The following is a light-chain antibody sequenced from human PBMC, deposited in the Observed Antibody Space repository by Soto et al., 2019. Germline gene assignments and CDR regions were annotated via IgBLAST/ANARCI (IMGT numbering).Light chain of an antibody. CDR1: NIGSKS. V-gene: IGLV3-21*02. CDR3: QVWDRSSDHYV. J-gene: IGLJ1*01. Sequence: SYELTQPPSVSVAPGQTARINCGGNNIGSKSGHWYQQKPGQAPVLVVYDDSDRPSGIPERFSGSNSGNKATLTISRFEAGYEADYYCQVWDRSSDHYVFGTGTKVTVL. CDR2: DDS.